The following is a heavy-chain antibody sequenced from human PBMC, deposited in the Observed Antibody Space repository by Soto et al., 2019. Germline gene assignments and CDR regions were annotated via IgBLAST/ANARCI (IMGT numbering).Heavy chain of an antibody. J-gene: IGHJ6*02. CDR2: INTYNGNT. V-gene: IGHV1-18*01. CDR3: AMVDVYVTPSPQDV. Sequence: QVQLVQSGAEVKNPGASVKVSCKTSGYTFTSYGIGWARQAPGQGLEWMGWINTYNGNTNYAQNLQGIVTLTTDTSTITAYMELRSLGSNDTAIYYCAMVDVYVTPSPQDVWGQGTTVTVSS. CDR1: GYTFTSYG. D-gene: IGHD3-16*01.